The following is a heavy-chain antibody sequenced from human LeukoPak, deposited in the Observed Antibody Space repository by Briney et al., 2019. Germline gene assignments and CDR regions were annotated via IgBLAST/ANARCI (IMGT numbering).Heavy chain of an antibody. CDR3: AYSGSYGHLGY. CDR1: GGSISSNAYY. V-gene: IGHV4-39*01. J-gene: IGHJ4*02. CDR2: IYSSVST. Sequence: SETLSLTCTVSGGSISSNAYYWAWIRQPPGKGLEWIGSIYSSVSTYYNPSLKSRVTISVDTSKNQFSLRLSSVTAADTALYYCAYSGSYGHLGYWGQGTLVTVSS. D-gene: IGHD1-26*01.